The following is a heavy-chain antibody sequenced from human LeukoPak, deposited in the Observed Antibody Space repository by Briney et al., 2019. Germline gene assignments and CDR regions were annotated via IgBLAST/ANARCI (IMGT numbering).Heavy chain of an antibody. Sequence: ASVKVSCEVSGYTLTELSMHWVRQAPGKGLEWMGGFDPEDGETIYAQKFQGRVTMTEDTSTDTAYMELSSLRSEDTAVYYCATGYSYGYLFDYWGQGTLVTVSS. D-gene: IGHD5-18*01. CDR2: FDPEDGET. CDR3: ATGYSYGYLFDY. V-gene: IGHV1-24*01. CDR1: GYTLTELS. J-gene: IGHJ4*02.